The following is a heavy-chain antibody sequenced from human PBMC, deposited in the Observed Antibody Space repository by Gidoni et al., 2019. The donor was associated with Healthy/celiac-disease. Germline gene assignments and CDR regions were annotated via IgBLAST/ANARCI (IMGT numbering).Heavy chain of an antibody. D-gene: IGHD4-17*01. V-gene: IGHV3-33*01. CDR3: ARGGGDYGDYLYFQH. J-gene: IGHJ1*01. CDR2: IWYDGSNK. Sequence: QVQLVESAGGVVQPGRSLRLSCAASGFTFSSDGMHWVRQAPGKGLEWVAVIWYDGSNKYYADSVKGRFTISRDNSKNTLYLQMNSLRAEDTAVYYCARGGGDYGDYLYFQHWGQGTLVTVSS. CDR1: GFTFSSDG.